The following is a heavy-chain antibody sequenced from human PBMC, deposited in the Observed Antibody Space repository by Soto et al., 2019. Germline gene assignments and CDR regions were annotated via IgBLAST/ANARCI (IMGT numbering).Heavy chain of an antibody. Sequence: QRQLQESGPGLVKPSETLSLTRHGSCGSIRSISYYWGWIRQPPGKGLEWIGSIYYSGRTYYNPALKSRVTRTVDTSRSQFSVKLSSVTAADTAVYYCATKTGGRWEDGMDVWGQGTTVTDSS. CDR3: ATKTGGRWEDGMDV. V-gene: IGHV4-39*01. CDR2: IYYSGRT. J-gene: IGHJ6*02. CDR1: CGSIRSISYY. D-gene: IGHD1-26*01.